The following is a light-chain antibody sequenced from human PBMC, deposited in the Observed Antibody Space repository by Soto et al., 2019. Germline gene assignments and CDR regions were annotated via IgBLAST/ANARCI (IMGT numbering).Light chain of an antibody. CDR2: DVS. J-gene: IGLJ1*01. CDR3: CSHTGSYPFYV. Sequence: HSVVTHPRSVSGSPGQSVTISSSGSSGDYTYVSWYQQHPGQAPKLLIYDVSKRPSGVPDRFSGSKSGDTASLTISGLQAEDEADYYCCSHTGSYPFYVLDTGTKVTVL. V-gene: IGLV2-11*01. CDR1: SGDYTY.